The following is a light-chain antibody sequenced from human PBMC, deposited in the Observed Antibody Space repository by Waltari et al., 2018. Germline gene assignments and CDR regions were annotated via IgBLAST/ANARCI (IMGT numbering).Light chain of an antibody. V-gene: IGKV3-20*01. Sequence: EVVLTPSPGTLSLSPGERATCFCRASQSISRYLVWYQQTPGQAPRLPIYGASIWAAGIPDRFSGSGSGTYFTLSISRLEPEDFAVYYCQNHERLPPTFGRGTRVEIK. CDR2: GAS. CDR3: QNHERLPPT. J-gene: IGKJ1*01. CDR1: QSISRY.